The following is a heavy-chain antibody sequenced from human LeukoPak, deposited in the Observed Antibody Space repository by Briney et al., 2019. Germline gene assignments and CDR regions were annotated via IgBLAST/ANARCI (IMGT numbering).Heavy chain of an antibody. J-gene: IGHJ4*02. V-gene: IGHV3-30*18. CDR2: ISYDGSNK. CDR3: AKDRRDCSGGSCYSFFDY. D-gene: IGHD2-15*01. Sequence: GGSLRLSCTASGFTFSSSAMHWVRQAPGKGLEWVAVISYDGSNKYYADSVKGRFTISRDNSKNTLYLQMNSLRAEDTAVYYCAKDRRDCSGGSCYSFFDYWGQGTLVTVSS. CDR1: GFTFSSSA.